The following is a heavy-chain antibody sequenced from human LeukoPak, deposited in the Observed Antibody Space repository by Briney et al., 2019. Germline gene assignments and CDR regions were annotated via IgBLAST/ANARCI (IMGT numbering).Heavy chain of an antibody. V-gene: IGHV4-59*01. CDR1: SGFITAYY. D-gene: IGHD1-26*01. Sequence: PSETLSLTCSVSSGFITAYYWSWIRQPPGKGLEWIGYVYYTGSTEYNPSLRSRVTISLEMSTHQFSLNLTSVTAADTAVYYCARGIVGATSSVGDYWGQGTLVTVSS. J-gene: IGHJ4*02. CDR2: VYYTGST. CDR3: ARGIVGATSSVGDY.